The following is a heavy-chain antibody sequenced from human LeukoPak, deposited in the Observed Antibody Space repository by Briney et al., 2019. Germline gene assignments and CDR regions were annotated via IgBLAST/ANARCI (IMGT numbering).Heavy chain of an antibody. CDR1: GCTFTSYG. Sequence: ASVKVSCKASGCTFTSYGISWARQAPGQGLEWMGWISAYNGNTNYAQKLQGRVTMTTDTSTSTAYMELRSLRSDDTAVYYCASGTTAPYYFDYWGQGTLVTVSS. CDR2: ISAYNGNT. D-gene: IGHD1-1*01. CDR3: ASGTTAPYYFDY. V-gene: IGHV1-18*01. J-gene: IGHJ4*02.